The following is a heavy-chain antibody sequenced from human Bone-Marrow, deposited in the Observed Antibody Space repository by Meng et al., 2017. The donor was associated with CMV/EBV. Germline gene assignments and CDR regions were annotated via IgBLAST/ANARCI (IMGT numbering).Heavy chain of an antibody. CDR2: ISGSGDST. J-gene: IGHJ4*02. CDR3: AKQGYSSSSSCIDY. Sequence: GESLKISCAASGFTFSSYAMSWVRQAPGKGLEWVSGISGSGDSTYYADSVKGRFTISRDNSKNTLYLEMNSLRAEDTAVYYCAKQGYSSSSSCIDYWGQGTLVTVSS. V-gene: IGHV3-23*01. CDR1: GFTFSSYA. D-gene: IGHD6-6*01.